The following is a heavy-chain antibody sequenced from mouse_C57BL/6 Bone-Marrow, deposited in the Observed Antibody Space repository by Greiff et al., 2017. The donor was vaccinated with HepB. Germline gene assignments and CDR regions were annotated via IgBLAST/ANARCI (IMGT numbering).Heavy chain of an antibody. J-gene: IGHJ2*01. CDR1: GFTFSDYG. CDR3: ARGGLYYDYGPDY. V-gene: IGHV5-17*01. Sequence: EVQLVESGGGLVKPGGSLKLSCAASGFTFSDYGMHWVRQAPEKGLEWVAYISSGSSTIYYADTVKGRFTISRDNAKNTLFLQMTSLRSEDTAMYNCARGGLYYDYGPDYWGQGTTLTVSS. D-gene: IGHD2-4*01. CDR2: ISSGSSTI.